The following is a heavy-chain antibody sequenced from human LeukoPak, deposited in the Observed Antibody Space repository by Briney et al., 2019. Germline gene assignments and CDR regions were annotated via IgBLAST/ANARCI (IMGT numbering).Heavy chain of an antibody. CDR1: GFTFSSYA. CDR3: ARGREYYDSSGYWAGDAFDI. J-gene: IGHJ3*02. CDR2: ISSNGGST. D-gene: IGHD3-22*01. Sequence: GGSLRLSCAASGFTFSSYAMHWVRQAPGKGLEYVSAISSNGGSTYYANSVKGRFTISRDNSKNTLYLQMGSLRAEDMAVYYCARGREYYDSSGYWAGDAFDIWGQGTMVTVSS. V-gene: IGHV3-64*01.